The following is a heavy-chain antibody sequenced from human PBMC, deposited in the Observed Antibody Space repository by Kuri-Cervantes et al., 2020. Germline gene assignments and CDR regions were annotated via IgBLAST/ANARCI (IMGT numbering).Heavy chain of an antibody. CDR1: GFTFSSYG. D-gene: IGHD2-2*01. V-gene: IGHV3-33*01. CDR3: ARDYCSSTSCYPSDY. Sequence: GGSLRLSCAASGFTFSSYGMHWVRQAPGKGLEWVAVIWYDGSNKYYADSVKGRFTISRDNSKNTLYLQMNSLRAEDTAVYYCARDYCSSTSCYPSDYWGQGTLVTVSS. J-gene: IGHJ4*02. CDR2: IWYDGSNK.